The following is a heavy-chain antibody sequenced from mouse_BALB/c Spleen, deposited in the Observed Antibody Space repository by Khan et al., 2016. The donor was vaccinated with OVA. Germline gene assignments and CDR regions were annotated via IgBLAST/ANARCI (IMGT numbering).Heavy chain of an antibody. D-gene: IGHD2-14*01. Sequence: VQLQQSGGGSVKPGGSLKLSCAVSGFTFSSYVMSWVRQTPEKRLEWVASISSGGSTYYSDSVKGRFTISRDNARNIVYLQMSSLRSEDMAMYYCAREAYRYDEYYFDYWGQGTTLTVSS. V-gene: IGHV5-6-5*01. CDR3: AREAYRYDEYYFDY. J-gene: IGHJ2*01. CDR2: ISSGGST. CDR1: GFTFSSYV.